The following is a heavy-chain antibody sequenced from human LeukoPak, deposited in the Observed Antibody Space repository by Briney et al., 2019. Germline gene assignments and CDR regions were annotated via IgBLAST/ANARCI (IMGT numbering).Heavy chain of an antibody. CDR3: ARSDGYGLVGI. CDR1: GASLSDFY. J-gene: IGHJ3*02. D-gene: IGHD5-18*01. Sequence: SETLSLTCAVYGASLSDFYWSWIRQSPEKGLEWIAEINRSGSANYNPSIKSPVSISVDTSKNQISLTLGSVTAADTAVYYCARSDGYGLVGIWGQGTMVTVSS. V-gene: IGHV4-34*01. CDR2: INRSGSA.